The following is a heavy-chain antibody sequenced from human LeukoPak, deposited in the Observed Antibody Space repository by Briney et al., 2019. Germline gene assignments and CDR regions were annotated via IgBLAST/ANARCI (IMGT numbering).Heavy chain of an antibody. V-gene: IGHV3-66*01. J-gene: IGHJ4*02. CDR2: IYSGGST. Sequence: GGSLRLSCAASGFTVSGNYMSWVRQAPGKGLEWGSVIYSGGSTFYVDSVKGKFTISRDNSQNTLYLQMNNLRAEDTAVYYCARDLGGRDYYDTSDYYWGQGALVTVSS. CDR1: GFTVSGNY. D-gene: IGHD3-22*01. CDR3: ARDLGGRDYYDTSDYY.